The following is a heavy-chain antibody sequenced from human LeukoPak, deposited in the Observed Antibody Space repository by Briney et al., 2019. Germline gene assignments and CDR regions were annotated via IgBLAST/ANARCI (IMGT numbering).Heavy chain of an antibody. CDR2: IYYSGST. J-gene: IGHJ4*02. V-gene: IGHV4-59*01. CDR1: GGSISSYY. Sequence: SETLSLTCTVSGGSISSYYWSWIRQPPGKGLEWIGYIYYSGSTNYNPSLKSRVTISVDTSKNQFSLKLSSVTAADTAVYYCARDQGSSLSGGVDYWGQGTLVTVSS. D-gene: IGHD2-2*01. CDR3: ARDQGSSLSGGVDY.